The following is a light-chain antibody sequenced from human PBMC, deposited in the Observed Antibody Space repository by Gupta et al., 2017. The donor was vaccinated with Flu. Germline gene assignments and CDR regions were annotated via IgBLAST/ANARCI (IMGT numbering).Light chain of an antibody. J-gene: IGLJ3*02. V-gene: IGLV2-23*02. CDR1: LSDVGSYNY. CDR2: EVS. Sequence: QSALTQPASVSGSPGPSITISCTGTLSDVGSYNYVSWSQPHPGKAPKLMIYEVSKWPPGVANRFSGSKSGNTASLTISGRQAEDEADYYGCSYAGSSTWVFGGGTKLTVL. CDR3: CSYAGSSTWV.